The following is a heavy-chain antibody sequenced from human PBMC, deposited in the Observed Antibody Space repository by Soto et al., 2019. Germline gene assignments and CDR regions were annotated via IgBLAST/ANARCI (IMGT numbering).Heavy chain of an antibody. V-gene: IGHV4-31*03. CDR1: GGSITSENYC. J-gene: IGHJ4*02. Sequence: SEPLCLTCTVSGGSITSENYCWSWLRQQPGKGLEWIGHIYYSGTTSYNPSLKSRVAISVDNAKNTLYLQMNSLRAEDTAVYYCVRDDFGLGIDYWGLGTLVTVSS. CDR3: VRDDFGLGIDY. D-gene: IGHD1-26*01. CDR2: IYYSGTT.